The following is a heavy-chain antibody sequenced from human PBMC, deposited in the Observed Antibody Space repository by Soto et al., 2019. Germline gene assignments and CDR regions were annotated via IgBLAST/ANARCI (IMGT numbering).Heavy chain of an antibody. Sequence: SETLSLTCSVSNGSISGFYWTWIRQPPGKILEWIGYIHYCGRTDYNPSLTSRATMSVDTSKNQFTLNLKSITAADTAVYYCVRVGVGIGNHFDSWGRGTLVTVSS. CDR2: IHYCGRT. D-gene: IGHD1-26*01. J-gene: IGHJ4*02. CDR1: NGSISGFY. V-gene: IGHV4-59*12. CDR3: VRVGVGIGNHFDS.